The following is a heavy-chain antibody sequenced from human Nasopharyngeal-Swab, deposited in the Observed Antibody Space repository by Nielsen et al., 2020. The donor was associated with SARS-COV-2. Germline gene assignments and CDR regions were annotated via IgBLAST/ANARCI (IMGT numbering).Heavy chain of an antibody. D-gene: IGHD1-14*01. CDR1: GYTFTTYH. CDR2: INPSGGRT. J-gene: IGHJ5*02. Sequence: ASVNVSCKASGYTFTTYHMHWLRQAPGQGLEWMGIINPSGGRTSYAQKFQGRVTMIRDTSTSTVYMELSSLRSEDTAVYYCARDGCRTITCQGGGNWFDPWGQGTLVTVSS. CDR3: ARDGCRTITCQGGGNWFDP. V-gene: IGHV1-46*01.